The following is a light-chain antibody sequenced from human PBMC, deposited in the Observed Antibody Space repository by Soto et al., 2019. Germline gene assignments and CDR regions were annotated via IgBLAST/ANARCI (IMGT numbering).Light chain of an antibody. CDR3: SSYTSSSTLVV. CDR1: SSDVGDYNY. CDR2: EVS. Sequence: QSALTQPASVSGSPAQSITISCTGTSSDVGDYNYVSWYQQHPGKAPKLMIYEVSNRPSGVSNRFSGSKSGNTASLTISGLQAEDEADYYCSSYTSSSTLVVFGGGTKVTVL. J-gene: IGLJ2*01. V-gene: IGLV2-14*01.